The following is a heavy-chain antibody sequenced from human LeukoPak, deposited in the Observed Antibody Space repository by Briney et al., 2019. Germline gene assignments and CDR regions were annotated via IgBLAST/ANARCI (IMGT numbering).Heavy chain of an antibody. D-gene: IGHD6-19*01. CDR1: GYTFTGYY. CDR2: INPNSGGT. V-gene: IGHV1-2*04. Sequence: ASVKASCKASGYTFTGYYMHWVRQAPGQGLEWMGWINPNSGGTNYAQKFQGWVTMTRDTSISTAYMELSRLRSDDTAVYYCARGAVAGTVDYYYGMDVWGQGTTVTVSS. J-gene: IGHJ6*02. CDR3: ARGAVAGTVDYYYGMDV.